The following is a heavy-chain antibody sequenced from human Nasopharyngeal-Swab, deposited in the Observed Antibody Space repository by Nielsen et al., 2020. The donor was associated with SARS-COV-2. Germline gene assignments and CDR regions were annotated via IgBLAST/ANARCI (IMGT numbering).Heavy chain of an antibody. J-gene: IGHJ4*02. CDR2: IHNSGST. Sequence: WIRQPPGKGLEWIASIHNSGSTHFNPSFASRVTISVDASKRQFSLRLSSVTTADTAVYYCARHGTWLQYGFDSWGQGTLVTVSS. D-gene: IGHD5-24*01. V-gene: IGHV4-39*01. CDR3: ARHGTWLQYGFDS.